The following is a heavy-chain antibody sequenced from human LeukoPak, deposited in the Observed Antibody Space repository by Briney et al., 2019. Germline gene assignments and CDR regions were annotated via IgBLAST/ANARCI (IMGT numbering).Heavy chain of an antibody. J-gene: IGHJ4*02. Sequence: GESLKIYCKGSGYSLTSYWIGWVRQMPGKGLEWTGIIYPGDSDTRYNPSFQGQVTISADKSISTAYLQWSSLEASDTAMYYCSSHVGSGWSFDYWGQGTLVTVSS. CDR1: GYSLTSYW. CDR3: SSHVGSGWSFDY. V-gene: IGHV5-51*01. D-gene: IGHD6-19*01. CDR2: IYPGDSDT.